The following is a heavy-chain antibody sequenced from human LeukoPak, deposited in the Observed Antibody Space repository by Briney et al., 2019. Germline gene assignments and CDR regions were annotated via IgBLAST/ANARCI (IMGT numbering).Heavy chain of an antibody. Sequence: GGSLRLSCAASGFTFSSYAMSWVRQAPGKGLEWVSAFSGSGGSTHYADSVKGRFTISRDNSKNTLYLQMNSLRTEDTAVYYCAKDPNAGAKVEYFDYWGQGTLVTVSS. D-gene: IGHD1-26*01. CDR1: GFTFSSYA. CDR2: FSGSGGST. CDR3: AKDPNAGAKVEYFDY. V-gene: IGHV3-23*01. J-gene: IGHJ4*02.